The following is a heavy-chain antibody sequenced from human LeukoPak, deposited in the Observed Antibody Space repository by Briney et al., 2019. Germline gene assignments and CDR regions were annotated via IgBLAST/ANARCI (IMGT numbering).Heavy chain of an antibody. CDR2: IIPIFGTA. CDR3: ARVRRYCSGGSCGLEWELPFDFDP. D-gene: IGHD2-15*01. J-gene: IGHJ5*02. CDR1: GGTFSSYA. V-gene: IGHV1-69*06. Sequence: ASVKVSCKASGGTFSSYAISWVRQAPGQGLEWMGGIIPIFGTANYAQKFQGRVTITADKSTSTAYMELSSLRSEDTAVYYCARVRRYCSGGSCGLEWELPFDFDPWGQGTLVTVSS.